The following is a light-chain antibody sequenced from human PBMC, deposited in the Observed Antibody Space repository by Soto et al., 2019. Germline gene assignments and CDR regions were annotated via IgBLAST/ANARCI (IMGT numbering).Light chain of an antibody. J-gene: IGKJ3*01. CDR1: QSVGSN. CDR3: QERSKWPVS. CDR2: DAS. V-gene: IGKV3-11*01. Sequence: EIVLTQSPDTLSLSPGERAVFSCRASQSVGSNLAWYQHKPGQAPRLLIYDASERATGIPARLSGSGSGTDFTLTISGLGPEDFAVYFCQERSKWPVSFGPGTTVDIK.